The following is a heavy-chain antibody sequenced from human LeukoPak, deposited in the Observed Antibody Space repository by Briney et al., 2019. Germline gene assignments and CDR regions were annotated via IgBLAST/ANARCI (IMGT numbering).Heavy chain of an antibody. J-gene: IGHJ4*01. CDR3: AREYYGSGSPSLVY. D-gene: IGHD3-10*01. Sequence: GGSLRLSRAASGYTFSSYSMNWVRQAPGKGLEWVSYISSSSSYIYYADSVKGRFTISRDNAKNSLYLQMNSLRAQDTPVYYCAREYYGSGSPSLVYWGDRTLVTVSS. CDR2: ISSSSSYI. V-gene: IGHV3-21*01. CDR1: GYTFSSYS.